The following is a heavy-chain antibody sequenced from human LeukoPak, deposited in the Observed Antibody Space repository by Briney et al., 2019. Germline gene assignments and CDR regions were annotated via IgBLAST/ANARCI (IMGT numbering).Heavy chain of an antibody. V-gene: IGHV3-21*01. J-gene: IGHJ4*02. CDR3: ARFAPKTPSTD. Sequence: GGSLRLSCAASGFTFSTYSMNWVRQAPGKGLEWVSSISSSSTYIYYADSVKGRFTISRDNAKNSLFLQMNSLRAEDTAVYYCARFAPKTPSTDWGQGTLVTVSS. CDR2: ISSSSTYI. CDR1: GFTFSTYS.